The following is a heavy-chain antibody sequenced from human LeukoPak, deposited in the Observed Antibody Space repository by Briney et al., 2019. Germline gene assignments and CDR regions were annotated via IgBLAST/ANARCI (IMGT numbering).Heavy chain of an antibody. CDR2: INHSGST. CDR1: GGSFSGYY. CDR3: ARTIPTYYYGSGSDRPRSPNNWFDP. V-gene: IGHV4-34*01. Sequence: SETLSLTCAVYGGSFSGYYWSWIRRPPGKGLEWIGEINHSGSTNYNPSLKSRVTISVDTSKNQFSLKLSSVTAADTAVYYCARTIPTYYYGSGSDRPRSPNNWFDPWGQGTLVTVSS. D-gene: IGHD3-10*01. J-gene: IGHJ5*02.